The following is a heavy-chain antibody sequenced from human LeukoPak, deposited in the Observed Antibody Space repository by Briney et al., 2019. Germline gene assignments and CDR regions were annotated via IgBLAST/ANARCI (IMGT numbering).Heavy chain of an antibody. CDR1: GFTFSNYW. J-gene: IGHJ4*02. V-gene: IGHV3-7*01. D-gene: IGHD6-19*01. CDR2: IKQDGSEQ. CDR3: ALSFAVADGVWNY. Sequence: GGSLRLSCAASGFTFSNYWMSWVRQAPGKGLEWVANIKQDGSEQYYVDSVKGRFTISRDNAASALYLQMNSLRAEDTAVYYCALSFAVADGVWNYWGQGTLVTVSS.